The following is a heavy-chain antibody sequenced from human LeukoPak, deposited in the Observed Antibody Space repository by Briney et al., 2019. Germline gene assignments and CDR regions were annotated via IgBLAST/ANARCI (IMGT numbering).Heavy chain of an antibody. V-gene: IGHV3-23*01. CDR1: GLTFSSYA. Sequence: GGSLRLSCAASGLTFSSYAMSWVRQAPGKGLEWVSAISGSGGSTYYADSVKGRFTISRDNSKNTLYLQMNSLRAEDTAVYYCAKDPRRIVGAGDAFDIWGQGTMVTVSS. CDR3: AKDPRRIVGAGDAFDI. D-gene: IGHD1-26*01. CDR2: ISGSGGST. J-gene: IGHJ3*02.